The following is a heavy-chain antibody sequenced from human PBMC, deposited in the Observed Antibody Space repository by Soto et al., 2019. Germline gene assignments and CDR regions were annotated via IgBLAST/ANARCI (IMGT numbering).Heavy chain of an antibody. V-gene: IGHV4-39*01. Sequence: QLQLQESGPGLVKPSETLSLTCSVSGGSISSSDSYWGWIRQSPGKGLEWIGNVYYNGSTYYNPSLKSRVTISVDTSTNQFSVKLSSVTAADTAVYYCAREFIAVAGFDAFDIWGQGTLVTASS. CDR1: GGSISSSDSY. CDR3: AREFIAVAGFDAFDI. CDR2: VYYNGST. D-gene: IGHD6-19*01. J-gene: IGHJ3*02.